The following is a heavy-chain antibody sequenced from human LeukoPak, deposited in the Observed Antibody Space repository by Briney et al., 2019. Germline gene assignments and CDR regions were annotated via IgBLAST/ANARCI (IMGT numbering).Heavy chain of an antibody. CDR1: GYTFTGYY. CDR2: INPNSGGT. J-gene: IGHJ6*02. Sequence: ASVKVSCKASGYTFTGYYIHWVRQAPGQGLEWMGWINPNSGGTNCAQKFQGRVTMTRDTSISTAYMELSSLKSDDTAIYYCARGVLVATSPYYYYGMDVWGQGTAVTVSS. D-gene: IGHD5-12*01. CDR3: ARGVLVATSPYYYYGMDV. V-gene: IGHV1-2*02.